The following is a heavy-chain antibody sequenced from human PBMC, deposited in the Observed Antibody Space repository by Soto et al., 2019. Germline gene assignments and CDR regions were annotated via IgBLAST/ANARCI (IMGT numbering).Heavy chain of an antibody. V-gene: IGHV4-34*01. D-gene: IGHD6-19*01. CDR3: ASSSGWPLTSDAFDI. CDR1: GGSFSDYY. CDR2: INYSGRT. J-gene: IGHJ3*02. Sequence: SETLSLTCAVHGGSFSDYYWSWIRQPPGKGLEWIGEINYSGRTNYNPSLKSRVTISVDTSKNQFSLKLSSVTAADTAVYYCASSSGWPLTSDAFDIWGQGTMVNVSS.